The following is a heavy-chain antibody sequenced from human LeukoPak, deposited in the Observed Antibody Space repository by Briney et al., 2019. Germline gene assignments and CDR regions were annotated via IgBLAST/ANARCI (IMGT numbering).Heavy chain of an antibody. CDR1: GYSISSGYY. D-gene: IGHD2-21*02. CDR3: ARDSVVVTAIDY. Sequence: PSETLSLTCTVSGYSISSGYYWGWIRQPPGKGLEWIGSIYHSGSTYYNPSLKSRVTISVDTSKNQFSLKLSSVTAADTAVYYCARDSVVVTAIDYWGQGTLVTVSS. CDR2: IYHSGST. J-gene: IGHJ4*02. V-gene: IGHV4-38-2*02.